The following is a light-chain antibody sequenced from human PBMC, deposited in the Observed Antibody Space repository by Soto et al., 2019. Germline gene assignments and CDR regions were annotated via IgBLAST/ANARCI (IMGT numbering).Light chain of an antibody. CDR3: QQSFNTPWT. J-gene: IGKJ1*01. CDR1: QSINRW. CDR2: GAS. Sequence: DIQMTQSPSTLSASVGDRVTITCRASQSINRWLAWYQQKPGKAPKLLIYGASNLQSGVPSRFSGSGSGTDFTLTISSLHPADFATYFCQQSFNTPWTFGQGTKVDIK. V-gene: IGKV1-39*01.